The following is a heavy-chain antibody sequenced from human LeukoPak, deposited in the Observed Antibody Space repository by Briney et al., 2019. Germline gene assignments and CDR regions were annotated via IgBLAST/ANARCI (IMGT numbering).Heavy chain of an antibody. CDR1: GYSFTSYW. D-gene: IGHD3-16*01. CDR3: AFGGLVGFFDY. J-gene: IGHJ4*02. V-gene: IGHV5-51*01. Sequence: NAGESLKISCKGSGYSFTSYWIGWVRPMPGKGLEWMGIIYPGDSDTRYSPSFQGQVTMSADKSINTAYLQWSSLKASDTATYYCAFGGLVGFFDYWGQGTLVTVSS. CDR2: IYPGDSDT.